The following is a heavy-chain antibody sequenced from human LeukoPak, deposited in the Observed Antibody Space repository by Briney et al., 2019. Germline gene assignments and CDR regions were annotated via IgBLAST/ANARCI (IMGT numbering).Heavy chain of an antibody. D-gene: IGHD1-7*01. V-gene: IGHV4-4*02. CDR2: IYHSGST. CDR1: GGSISSSNW. CDR3: ARASGITGTTGWFDP. J-gene: IGHJ5*02. Sequence: SETLSLTCAVSGGSISSSNWWSWVRQPPGKGLEWIGEIYHSGSTNYNPSLKSRVTISVDRSKNQFSLKLSSVTAADTAVYYCARASGITGTTGWFDPWGQGTLVTVSS.